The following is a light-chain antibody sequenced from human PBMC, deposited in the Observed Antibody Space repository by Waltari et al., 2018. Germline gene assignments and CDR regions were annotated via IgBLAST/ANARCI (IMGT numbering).Light chain of an antibody. CDR1: ISDVGGYKY. CDR3: SSYTTSNTLV. J-gene: IGLJ1*01. V-gene: IGLV2-14*03. CDR2: DVS. Sequence: QSALTQPASVSGSPGQSLTISCTVTISDVGGYKYVSWYQQHPGKAPKLMIYDVSNRPSGVSNRFSGSKSGNTASLTISGLQAEDEADYYCSSYTTSNTLVFGTGTNVIVL.